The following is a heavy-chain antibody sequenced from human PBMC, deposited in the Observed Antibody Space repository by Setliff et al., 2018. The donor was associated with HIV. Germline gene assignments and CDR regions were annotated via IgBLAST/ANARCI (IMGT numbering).Heavy chain of an antibody. V-gene: IGHV4-59*11. Sequence: SETLSLTCSVSGASIRGHYWSWIRQSPGKGLEWIGNIYYSGNTNYNPSFKSRVTISVDTSKNQFSLKLTSVTAADTAIYYCARAVNFDYWGQGTQVTVSS. CDR2: IYYSGNT. CDR3: ARAVNFDY. CDR1: GASIRGHY. D-gene: IGHD6-19*01. J-gene: IGHJ4*02.